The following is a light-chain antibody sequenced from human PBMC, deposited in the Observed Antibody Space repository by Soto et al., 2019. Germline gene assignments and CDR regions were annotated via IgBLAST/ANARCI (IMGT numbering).Light chain of an antibody. V-gene: IGLV2-14*02. J-gene: IGLJ2*01. CDR1: SSDVRSYNL. CDR2: EGS. Sequence: QSALTQPASVSGSPGQSITISCTGTSSDVRSYNLVSWYQQHPGKAPKLMIYEGSKRPSGVSNRFSGSKSGNTASLTISGLQAEDEADYYCCSYTSSSTVVFGGGTKLTVL. CDR3: CSYTSSSTVV.